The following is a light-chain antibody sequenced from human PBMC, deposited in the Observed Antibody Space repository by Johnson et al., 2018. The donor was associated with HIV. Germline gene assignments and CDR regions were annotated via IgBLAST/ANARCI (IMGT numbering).Light chain of an antibody. CDR1: GSNIGNNY. Sequence: QSVLTQPPSVYAAPGQKVTISCSGNGSNIGNNYVSWYQHLPGTAPKLFIYENNKRPSGIPDRFSGSKSGTSATLGITGLQTGDEADYYCGTWDSSLSAPRVFGTGTKVTVL. CDR3: GTWDSSLSAPRV. J-gene: IGLJ1*01. CDR2: ENN. V-gene: IGLV1-51*02.